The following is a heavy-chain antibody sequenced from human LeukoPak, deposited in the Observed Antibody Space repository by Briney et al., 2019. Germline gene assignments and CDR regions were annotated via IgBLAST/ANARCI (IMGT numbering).Heavy chain of an antibody. V-gene: IGHV3-23*01. J-gene: IGHJ3*02. CDR2: ISNSDDST. Sequence: GESLRLSCAASGFAFSSYAMSWVRQAPGKGLEWVSTISNSDDSTYYADSVKGRFTISRDNAKNSLYLQMNSLRAEDTAVYYCARLFDIWGQGTMVTVSS. CDR3: ARLFDI. CDR1: GFAFSSYA.